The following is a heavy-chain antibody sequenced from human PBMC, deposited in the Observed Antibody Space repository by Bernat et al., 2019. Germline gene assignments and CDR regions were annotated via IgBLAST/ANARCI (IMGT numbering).Heavy chain of an antibody. CDR2: IYYSGST. CDR3: ARGSLDYYYGSGSYWPHFDY. Sequence: QVQLQESGPGLVKPSQTLSLTCTVSGGSISSGGYYWSWIRQHPGKGLEWIGYIYYSGSTYYNPSLKSRVTISVDTSKNQFSLKLSSVTAADTAVYYCARGSLDYYYGSGSYWPHFDYWGQGTLVTVSS. CDR1: GGSISSGGYY. V-gene: IGHV4-31*03. J-gene: IGHJ4*02. D-gene: IGHD3-10*01.